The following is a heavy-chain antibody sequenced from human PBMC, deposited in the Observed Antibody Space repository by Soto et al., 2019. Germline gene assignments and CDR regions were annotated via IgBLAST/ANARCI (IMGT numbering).Heavy chain of an antibody. V-gene: IGHV3-73*01. CDR3: TRHGEDCSGGSCYSFDY. CDR1: GFTFSGSA. D-gene: IGHD2-15*01. CDR2: IRSKANSYAT. Sequence: GGSLRLSCAASGFTFSGSAMHWVRQASGKGLEWVGRIRSKANSYATAYAASVKGRFTISRDDSKNTAYLQMNSLKTEDTAVYYCTRHGEDCSGGSCYSFDYWGQGTLVTVSS. J-gene: IGHJ4*02.